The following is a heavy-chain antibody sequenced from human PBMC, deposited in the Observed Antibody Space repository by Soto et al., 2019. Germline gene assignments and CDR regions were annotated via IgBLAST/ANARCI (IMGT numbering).Heavy chain of an antibody. J-gene: IGHJ4*02. CDR1: GFNFSSYW. Sequence: GGSLRLSCAASGFNFSSYWMTWVRQAPGKGLEWVANIKQDGNAKYYVASVKGRFTISSDNAKNSLYLQMSSLRDDDTAEYYCATDSHIIAAVCDYWGQGTLLTVSS. CDR2: IKQDGNAK. CDR3: ATDSHIIAAVCDY. V-gene: IGHV3-7*01. D-gene: IGHD6-6*01.